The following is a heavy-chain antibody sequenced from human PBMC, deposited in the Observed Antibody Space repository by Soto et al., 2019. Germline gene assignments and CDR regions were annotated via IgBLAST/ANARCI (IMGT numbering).Heavy chain of an antibody. CDR1: GFILSNYA. Sequence: GSLRLSCAASGFILSNYALHWVRQAPGKGLEWVTVISHDENTKYYADSVRGRFTISSDSSRNTLYVQMNSLRSEDTAVYYCARGTYCSGGSCGGMDVRGQGTPVTVSS. J-gene: IGHJ6*02. D-gene: IGHD2-15*01. CDR2: ISHDENTK. CDR3: ARGTYCSGGSCGGMDV. V-gene: IGHV3-30-3*01.